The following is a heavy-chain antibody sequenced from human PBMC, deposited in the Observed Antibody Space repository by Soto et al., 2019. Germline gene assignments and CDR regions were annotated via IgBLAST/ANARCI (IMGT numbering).Heavy chain of an antibody. CDR1: GFTFSSYA. J-gene: IGHJ4*02. Sequence: VQLVESGGGLVQPGGSLRLSCAASGFTFSSYAMHWVRQAPGKGLEWVAVISYDGSNKYYADSVKGRFTISRDNSKNTLYLQMNSLRAEDTAVYYCARGAYGGADQPGAFDYWGQGTLVTVSS. D-gene: IGHD4-17*01. V-gene: IGHV3-30-3*01. CDR3: ARGAYGGADQPGAFDY. CDR2: ISYDGSNK.